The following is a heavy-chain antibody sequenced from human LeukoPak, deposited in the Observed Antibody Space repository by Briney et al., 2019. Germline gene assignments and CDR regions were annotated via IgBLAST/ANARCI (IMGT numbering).Heavy chain of an antibody. CDR2: FYYSGYT. J-gene: IGHJ4*02. Sequence: SETLSLTCTVSGGSISSSSYYWGWIRQPPGKGLEWIGSFYYSGYTYYNPSLKSRVTISVDTSKNQFSLRLSSVTAADTAVYYCARVTGYIVEDYFDYWGQGTLVTVSS. CDR3: ARVTGYIVEDYFDY. D-gene: IGHD3-22*01. CDR1: GGSISSSSYY. V-gene: IGHV4-39*07.